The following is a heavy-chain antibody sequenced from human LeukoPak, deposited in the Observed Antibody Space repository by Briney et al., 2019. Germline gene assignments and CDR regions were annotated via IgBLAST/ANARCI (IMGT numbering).Heavy chain of an antibody. J-gene: IGHJ1*01. D-gene: IGHD1/OR15-1a*01. V-gene: IGHV4-4*02. Sequence: PSETLSLTCAVSGDSVSSGHWWSWVRQPPGKGLEWIGEIYHSGSTNYNPSLKSRVTISVDKSKNQFSLKLSSVTAADTAVYYCAREWNSGLLHWGQGTLVTVSS. CDR3: AREWNSGLLH. CDR2: IYHSGST. CDR1: GDSVSSGHW.